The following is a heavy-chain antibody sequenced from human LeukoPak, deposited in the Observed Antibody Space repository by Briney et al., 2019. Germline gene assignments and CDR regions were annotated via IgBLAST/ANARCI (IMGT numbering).Heavy chain of an antibody. V-gene: IGHV3-48*03. J-gene: IGHJ4*02. Sequence: GGSLRLSCAASGFTFSSYEMNWVRQAPGKGLEWVSYISSSGSTKYYADSVKGRITISRDNAKKSMYLQMNSLRAEDTAVYYCARAFGSGSYSFWGQGTLASVSS. CDR2: ISSSGSTK. D-gene: IGHD3-10*01. CDR1: GFTFSSYE. CDR3: ARAFGSGSYSF.